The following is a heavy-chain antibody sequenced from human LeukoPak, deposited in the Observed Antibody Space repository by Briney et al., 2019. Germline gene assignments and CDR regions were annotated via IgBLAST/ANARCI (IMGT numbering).Heavy chain of an antibody. CDR3: AKTPFINSSGWRPFDY. D-gene: IGHD6-19*01. V-gene: IGHV3-30*02. CDR1: GFTFSSYG. J-gene: IGHJ4*02. Sequence: GGSLRLSCAASGFTFSSYGMHWVRQAPGKGLEWVAFIRYDGSNKYYADSVKGRFTISRDNSKNTLYLQMNSLRAEDTAVYYCAKTPFINSSGWRPFDYWGQGTLVTVSS. CDR2: IRYDGSNK.